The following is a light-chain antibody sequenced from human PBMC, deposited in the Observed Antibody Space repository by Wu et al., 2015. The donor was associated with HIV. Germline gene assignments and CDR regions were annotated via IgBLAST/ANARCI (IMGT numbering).Light chain of an antibody. Sequence: EIVMTQSPATLSVSPGERATLSCRASQSVNSNLAWYQQKPGQAPRLLIYGASTWATGIPARFSGSGSGTEFTLTISSLQSEDFAVYYCQQYNKWPGLTFGGGTKGGDQT. CDR3: QQYNKWPGLT. V-gene: IGKV3-15*01. J-gene: IGKJ4*01. CDR2: GAS. CDR1: QSVNSN.